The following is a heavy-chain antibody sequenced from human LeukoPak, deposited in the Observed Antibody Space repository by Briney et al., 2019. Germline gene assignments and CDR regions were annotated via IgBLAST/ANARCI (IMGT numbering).Heavy chain of an antibody. J-gene: IGHJ1*01. Sequence: SETLSLTCTVSGGSISRYYWSWIRQPPGKGLEGIGYIYYSGSTNYNPSLKSRVTISVDTSKNQFSLKLSSVIAADTAVYYCARTSDYYGSGSQTWGQGTLVTVSS. CDR2: IYYSGST. CDR3: ARTSDYYGSGSQT. V-gene: IGHV4-59*01. CDR1: GGSISRYY. D-gene: IGHD3-10*01.